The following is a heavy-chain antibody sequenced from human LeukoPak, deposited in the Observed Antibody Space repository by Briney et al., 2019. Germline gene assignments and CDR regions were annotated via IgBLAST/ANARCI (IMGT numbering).Heavy chain of an antibody. CDR1: GGTFSSYA. CDR2: IIPILGIA. J-gene: IGHJ4*02. CDR3: TTQQWLVPHSLDY. V-gene: IGHV1-69*04. Sequence: SVKVSFKASGGTFSSYAISWVRQAPGQGLEWMGRIIPILGIANYAQKFQGRVTITADKSTSTAYMELSSLRSEDTAVYYCTTQQWLVPHSLDYWGQGTLVTVSS. D-gene: IGHD6-19*01.